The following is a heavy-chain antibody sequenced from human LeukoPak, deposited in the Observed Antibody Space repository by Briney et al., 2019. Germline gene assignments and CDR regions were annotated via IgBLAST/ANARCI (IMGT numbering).Heavy chain of an antibody. D-gene: IGHD3-10*01. CDR1: GFTVSSNY. Sequence: GGSLRLSCAASGFTVSSNYMSWVRQAPGKGLEWVSVIYSGGSTYYADSVKGRFTISRDNSKNTLYLQMNSLRAEDTAVYYCASHDYGSGMGGVRAFDYWGQGTLVTVSS. V-gene: IGHV3-66*04. J-gene: IGHJ4*02. CDR3: ASHDYGSGMGGVRAFDY. CDR2: IYSGGST.